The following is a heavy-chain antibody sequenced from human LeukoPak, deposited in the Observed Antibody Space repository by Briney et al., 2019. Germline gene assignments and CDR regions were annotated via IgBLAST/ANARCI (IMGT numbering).Heavy chain of an antibody. CDR1: GDSISSSSSY. V-gene: IGHV4-61*03. Sequence: SETLSLTCTVSGDSISSSSSYWGWIRQPPGEGLEWIGYIYYSGSTNYNPSLKSRVTISVDTSKNHFSLKLSSVTAADTAVYYCARLRGGDYSSYNWFDPWGQGTLVTVSS. CDR2: IYYSGST. CDR3: ARLRGGDYSSYNWFDP. J-gene: IGHJ5*02. D-gene: IGHD2-21*02.